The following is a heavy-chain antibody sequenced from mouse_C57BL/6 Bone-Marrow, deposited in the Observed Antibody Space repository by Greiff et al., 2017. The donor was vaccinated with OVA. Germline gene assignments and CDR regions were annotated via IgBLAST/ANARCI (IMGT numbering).Heavy chain of an antibody. CDR1: GFTFSDYG. CDR2: ISSGSSTI. V-gene: IGHV5-17*01. CDR3: ARGRLLTFDY. Sequence: EVKLVESGGGLVKPGGSLKLSCAASGFTFSDYGMHWVRQAPEKGLEWVAYISSGSSTIYYADTVKGRFTISRDNAKNTLFLQMTSLRSEDTAMYYCARGRLLTFDYWGQGTTLTVSS. D-gene: IGHD2-3*01. J-gene: IGHJ2*01.